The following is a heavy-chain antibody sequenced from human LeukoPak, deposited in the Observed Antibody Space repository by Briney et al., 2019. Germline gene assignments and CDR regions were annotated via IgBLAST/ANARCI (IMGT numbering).Heavy chain of an antibody. CDR3: VKDRTGTYTLDY. D-gene: IGHD3-10*01. J-gene: IGHJ4*02. CDR2: ISDDGSKN. V-gene: IGHV3-30-3*01. CDR1: GFTFSNYA. Sequence: GRSLRLSCAATGFTFSNYAIHWGRQAPGKGLEWVAFISDDGSKNHYADSVKGRFTISRDNSKNTLNLQMNSLRAEDTAVYYCVKDRTGTYTLDYWGEGTLVTVSS.